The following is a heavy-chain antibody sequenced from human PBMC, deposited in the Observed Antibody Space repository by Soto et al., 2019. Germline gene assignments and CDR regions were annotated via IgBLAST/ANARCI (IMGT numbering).Heavy chain of an antibody. Sequence: GASVKVSCKASGYAFTDYYMYWVRQAPGQGLEWMGTVNPSGGHTTYAQNFLGRVTMTRDTSTSTLYMELTSLTSDDTAIYYCARGGHVVVVTAALDYWGQGTLVTVSS. J-gene: IGHJ4*02. D-gene: IGHD2-21*02. V-gene: IGHV1-46*01. CDR2: VNPSGGHT. CDR1: GYAFTDYY. CDR3: ARGGHVVVVTAALDY.